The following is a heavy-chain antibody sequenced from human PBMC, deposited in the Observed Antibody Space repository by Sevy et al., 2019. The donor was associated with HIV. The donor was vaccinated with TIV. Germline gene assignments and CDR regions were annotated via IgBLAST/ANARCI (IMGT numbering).Heavy chain of an antibody. CDR2: ISSSGSYI. Sequence: GGSLRLSCVASGFTFRSYTMKWVRQAPGKGLECVSSISSSGSYIYYADSVKGRFTISRDDAKNSLYLQMNTLRAEDTAVYYCAKDVVGGYYDSSGYSDHWGQGTLVTVSS. CDR3: AKDVVGGYYDSSGYSDH. D-gene: IGHD3-22*01. J-gene: IGHJ4*02. CDR1: GFTFRSYT. V-gene: IGHV3-21*04.